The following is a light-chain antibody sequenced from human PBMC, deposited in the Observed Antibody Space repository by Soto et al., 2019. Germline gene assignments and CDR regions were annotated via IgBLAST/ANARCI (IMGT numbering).Light chain of an antibody. V-gene: IGKV2-28*01. CDR3: MQGLQSRT. Sequence: DMVMTQSPLSLPVTPGEPASISCRSSQSLLESNGYNYLDWYLQKPGQSPQLLIYLGSNRASGVPDRFSGSGLSTDFTLKISRVEAEDVGVYYCMQGLQSRTFGQGTKVDTK. CDR1: QSLLESNGYNY. J-gene: IGKJ2*01. CDR2: LGS.